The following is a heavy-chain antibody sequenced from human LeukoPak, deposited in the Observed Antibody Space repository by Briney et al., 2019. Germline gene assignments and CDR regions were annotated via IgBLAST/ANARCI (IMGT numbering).Heavy chain of an antibody. CDR2: INPNSGGT. CDR1: GYTFTGYY. D-gene: IGHD3-22*01. CDR3: ARDSPRTYDSSGYYYV. V-gene: IGHV1-2*02. Sequence: GASVKVSCKASGYTFTGYYMHWVRQAPGQGLEWMGWINPNSGGTNYAQKFQGRVTMTRDTSISTAYMELSRLRSDDTAVYYCARDSPRTYDSSGYYYVWGQGTLVTVSS. J-gene: IGHJ4*02.